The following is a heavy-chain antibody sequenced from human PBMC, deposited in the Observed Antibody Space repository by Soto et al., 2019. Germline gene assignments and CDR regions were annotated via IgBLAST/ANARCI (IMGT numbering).Heavy chain of an antibody. CDR2: INHSGST. J-gene: IGHJ6*03. Sequence: QVQLQQWGAGLLKPSETLSLTCAVYGGSFSGYYWSWIRQPPGKGLEWIGEINHSGSTNYNPSLNGRFTVSVDTSKNPCSLKLSSVTAADTAVYYCATSQPRYYYYYSMDVWGRGTTVTVSS. CDR1: GGSFSGYY. V-gene: IGHV4-34*01. CDR3: ATSQPRYYYYYSMDV.